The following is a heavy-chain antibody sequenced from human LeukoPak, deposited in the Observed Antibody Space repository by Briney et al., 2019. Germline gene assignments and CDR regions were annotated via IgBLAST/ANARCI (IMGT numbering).Heavy chain of an antibody. CDR1: GFTVSSNY. CDR2: IYSGGST. D-gene: IGHD3-16*01. V-gene: IGHV3-66*01. J-gene: IGHJ3*02. CDR3: ARGLLGVDI. Sequence: GGSLRLSCAASGFTVSSNYMTWVRQAPAKGLEWVSVIYSGGSTYYADSVEGRFIISRDNSRNTVFLEMSNLRVEDTAVYYCARGLLGVDIWGQGTMVTVSS.